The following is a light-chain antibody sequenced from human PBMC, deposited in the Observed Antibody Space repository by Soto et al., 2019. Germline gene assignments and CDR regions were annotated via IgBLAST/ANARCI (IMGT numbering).Light chain of an antibody. CDR1: QSISFW. CDR3: QQYNNYPGT. V-gene: IGKV1-5*03. J-gene: IGKJ1*01. Sequence: DIQMTQSRSTLSASVRDRVTITCRASQSISFWLAWYQQKPGKAPKLLIYKASSLESGVPSRFSGSGSGTEFTLTISSLQPDDFATYYCQQYNNYPGTFGQGTKVDIK. CDR2: KAS.